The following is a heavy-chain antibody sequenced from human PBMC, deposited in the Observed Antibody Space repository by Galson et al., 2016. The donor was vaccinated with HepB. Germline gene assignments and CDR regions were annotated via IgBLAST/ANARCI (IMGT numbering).Heavy chain of an antibody. CDR2: VSYDGSNE. J-gene: IGHJ1*01. V-gene: IGHV3-30*03. CDR1: GFTFSSHG. D-gene: IGHD3-22*01. Sequence: SLRLSCAASGFTFSSHGMHWVRQAPGKGLEWVTIVSYDGSNEYYADSVKGRFTISRDNSKNTLYPQMNSLRAEDTAVYYCAQYYYDSSGYVEYFQNWGQGSRVSVSS. CDR3: AQYYYDSSGYVEYFQN.